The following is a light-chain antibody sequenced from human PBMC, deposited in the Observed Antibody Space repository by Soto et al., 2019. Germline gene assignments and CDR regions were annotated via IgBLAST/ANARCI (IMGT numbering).Light chain of an antibody. CDR3: QQYNNWPRT. J-gene: IGKJ1*01. V-gene: IGKV3-15*01. Sequence: EIVMTQSPATLSVSPGERATLSCRASQNVNSNLAWYQQKPGQAPRLLISGASTRAAAIPARFSGSGSGTEFTLTINSLQSEDFAVYYCQQYNNWPRTFGQGTKVDIK. CDR1: QNVNSN. CDR2: GAS.